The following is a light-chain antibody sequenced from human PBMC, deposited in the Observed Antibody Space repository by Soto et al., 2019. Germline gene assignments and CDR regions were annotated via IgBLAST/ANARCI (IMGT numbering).Light chain of an antibody. Sequence: DIQMTQSPSSLSASVGDRVTITCRASQSMSNYLNWYQQKPGKAPRLLIYAESHLQSGVPSTFSGSGSGTDFTLTISSLQPEDFATYYCQQSYTTPYTFGQGTQLEIK. V-gene: IGKV1-39*01. CDR1: QSMSNY. CDR3: QQSYTTPYT. CDR2: AES. J-gene: IGKJ2*01.